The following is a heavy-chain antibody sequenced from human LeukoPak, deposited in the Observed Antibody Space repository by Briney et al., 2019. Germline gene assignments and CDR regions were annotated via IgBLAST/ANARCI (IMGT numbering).Heavy chain of an antibody. Sequence: ASVKVSCKASGYTFASYGLSWVRQAPGQGLEWMGWISAYNGNTNYAQNLQGRVTMTTDTSTNTAYMELRSLRSDDTAVYYCARDTYYYDSSGFFDYWGQGTLVTVSS. D-gene: IGHD3-22*01. J-gene: IGHJ4*02. CDR2: ISAYNGNT. CDR3: ARDTYYYDSSGFFDY. CDR1: GYTFASYG. V-gene: IGHV1-18*01.